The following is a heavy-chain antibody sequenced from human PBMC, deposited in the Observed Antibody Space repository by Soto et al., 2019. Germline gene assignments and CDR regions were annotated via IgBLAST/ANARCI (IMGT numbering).Heavy chain of an antibody. J-gene: IGHJ4*02. CDR2: INPSGGST. Sequence: GASVKVSCKASGYTFTSYYMHWVRQAPGQGLEWMGIINPSGGSTSYAQKLQGRVTMTRDTSTSTVYMELSSLRSEDTAVYYCAKSGSIRGSFDWGQGTLVTVSS. CDR1: GYTFTSYY. V-gene: IGHV1-46*01. D-gene: IGHD1-26*01. CDR3: AKSGSIRGSFD.